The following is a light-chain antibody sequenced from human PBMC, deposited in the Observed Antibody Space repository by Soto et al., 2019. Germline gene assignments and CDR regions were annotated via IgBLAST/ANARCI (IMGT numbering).Light chain of an antibody. CDR3: QQYNDWPTIT. CDR1: QSVSSD. Sequence: EVVMTQSPATLSLSPGERATLSCRASQSVSSDLAWYQQKPGQAPRLLIYGASIRATDIPARFSGGGSGTEFTLTISNLQSEDFGIYYCQQYNDWPTITFGPGTKVDIK. J-gene: IGKJ3*01. V-gene: IGKV3-15*01. CDR2: GAS.